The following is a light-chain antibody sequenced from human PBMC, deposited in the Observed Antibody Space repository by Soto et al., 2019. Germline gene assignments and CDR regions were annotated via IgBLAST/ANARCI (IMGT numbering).Light chain of an antibody. CDR3: QQYDKWPYT. CDR1: QSVGGN. Sequence: EIVLPQSPATLSVSPGERATLSCRTSQSVGGNLAWYQQKPAQAPRLLIYGAFIRAPGFPVTFRGTGSGSEFTLTITSLQSEDGALYYCQQYDKWPYTFGQGTNLEIK. CDR2: GAF. V-gene: IGKV3-15*01. J-gene: IGKJ2*01.